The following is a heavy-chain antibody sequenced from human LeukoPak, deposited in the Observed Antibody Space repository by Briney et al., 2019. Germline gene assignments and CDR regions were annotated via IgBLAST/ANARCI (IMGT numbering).Heavy chain of an antibody. D-gene: IGHD2-15*01. CDR3: ARARLGYCSGGSCYSTYYGMDV. J-gene: IGHJ6*04. Sequence: SETLSLTCTVSGGSISSGGYYWRWIRQHPGTGLEWIGYIYYSGSTYYNPSLKSRVTISVDTSKNQFSLKLSSVTAADTAVYYCARARLGYCSGGSCYSTYYGMDVWGKGTTVTVSS. CDR2: IYYSGST. V-gene: IGHV4-31*03. CDR1: GGSISSGGYY.